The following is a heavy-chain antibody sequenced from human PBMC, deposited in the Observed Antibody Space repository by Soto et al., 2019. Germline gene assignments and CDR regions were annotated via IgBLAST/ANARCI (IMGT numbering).Heavy chain of an antibody. D-gene: IGHD1-1*01. V-gene: IGHV1-18*01. CDR3: AIKTVYKDV. CDR2: ISAYNGDT. CDR1: GYTFNTYA. Sequence: QAQLVQSGAEVKKPGASVKVSCKASGYTFNTYAITWVRQAPGQGLEWVGWISAYNGDTRSAQSLQGRVTMTTDTYTNTAYRELRSLRNDDTVVYYCAIKTVYKDVWRQATSVTASS. J-gene: IGHJ6*02.